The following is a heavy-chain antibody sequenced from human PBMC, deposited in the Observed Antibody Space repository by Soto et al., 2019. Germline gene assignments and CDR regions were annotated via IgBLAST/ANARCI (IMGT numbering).Heavy chain of an antibody. Sequence: ASVKVSCKASSYIFTSYGISWVRQAPGQGLEWMGWISVYNGNTNYVQKLQGRVTMTTDTSTSTAYMELSSLRSEDTAVYYCARAPLYSSGWYLNYWGQGTLVTVSS. V-gene: IGHV1-18*01. J-gene: IGHJ4*02. CDR2: ISVYNGNT. D-gene: IGHD6-19*01. CDR3: ARAPLYSSGWYLNY. CDR1: SYIFTSYG.